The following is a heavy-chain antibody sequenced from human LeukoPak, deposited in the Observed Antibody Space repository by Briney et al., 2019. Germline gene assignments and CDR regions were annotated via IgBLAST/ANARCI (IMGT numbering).Heavy chain of an antibody. CDR2: ISTNSKYI. J-gene: IGHJ4*02. CDR1: GFTFSNYN. Sequence: PGGSLRLSCTASGFTFSNYNMNWVRQAPGKGLEWVSSISTNSKYIYYTGSVKGRFTISRDDAKNSLSLQMDSLRADDTAVYYCARARYCSGGSCYLFEYWGQGTLVTVSS. D-gene: IGHD2-15*01. V-gene: IGHV3-21*01. CDR3: ARARYCSGGSCYLFEY.